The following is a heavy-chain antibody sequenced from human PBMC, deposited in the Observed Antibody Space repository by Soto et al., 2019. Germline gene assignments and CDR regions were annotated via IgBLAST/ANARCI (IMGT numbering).Heavy chain of an antibody. CDR1: GFTFSSYS. CDR3: AGTGTWNYDALDI. D-gene: IGHD1-7*01. Sequence: GGSLRLSCAASGFTFSSYSMNWVRQAPGKGLEWVSSISSSSSYIYYADSVKGRFTISRDNAKNSLYLQMNSLRAEDTAVYYWAGTGTWNYDALDIWGQGTMVTVSS. V-gene: IGHV3-21*01. CDR2: ISSSSSYI. J-gene: IGHJ3*02.